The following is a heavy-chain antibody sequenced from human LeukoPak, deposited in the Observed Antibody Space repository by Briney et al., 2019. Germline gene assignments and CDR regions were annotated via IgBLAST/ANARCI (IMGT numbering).Heavy chain of an antibody. J-gene: IGHJ4*02. CDR2: IYYSGST. Sequence: SETLSLTCTVSGGSISSGGYYWSWIRQHPGKGLEWIGYIYYSGSTYYNPSLKSRVTISADTSKNQFSLKLSSVTAADTAVYYCAGARSAAGNFDYWGQGTLVTVSS. V-gene: IGHV4-31*03. CDR1: GGSISSGGYY. CDR3: AGARSAAGNFDY. D-gene: IGHD6-13*01.